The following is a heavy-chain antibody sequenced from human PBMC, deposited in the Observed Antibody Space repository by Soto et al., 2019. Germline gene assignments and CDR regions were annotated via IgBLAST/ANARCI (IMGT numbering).Heavy chain of an antibody. V-gene: IGHV1-69*12. CDR3: ARDKDRQQLGGNYYYILDV. D-gene: IGHD3-3*02. CDR2: IMPVFATP. Sequence: QVQLMQSGAEVKKPGSSVKVSCKASGGTFSTSAISWVRQAPGEGLEWVGGIMPVFATPDYAQKFQGRVTISADESTTRAYLELTSLTTGDTAVYYCARDKDRQQLGGNYYYILDVWGQGTAITVSS. CDR1: GGTFSTSA. J-gene: IGHJ6*02.